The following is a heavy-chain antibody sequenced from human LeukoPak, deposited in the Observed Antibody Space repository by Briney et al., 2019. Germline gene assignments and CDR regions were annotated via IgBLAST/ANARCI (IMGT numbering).Heavy chain of an antibody. CDR1: GGSISSSRYY. CDR2: IYYSGST. J-gene: IGHJ4*02. CDR3: ARLPDY. Sequence: SSETLSLTCSVSGGSISSSRYYWGWTRRARGKGLEWIGSIYYSGSTYYNPSLKSRVTISVDTSKNQFSLKLSSVTAADTAVYYCARLPDYWGQGTLVTVSS. V-gene: IGHV4-39*01.